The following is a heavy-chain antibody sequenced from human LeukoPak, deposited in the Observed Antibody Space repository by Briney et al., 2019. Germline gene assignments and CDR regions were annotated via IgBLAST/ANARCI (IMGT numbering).Heavy chain of an antibody. CDR2: VKNKADGGTK. V-gene: IGHV3-15*01. CDR3: SPLGSRGYHDYWSFDL. CDR1: GFTFSNAW. J-gene: IGHJ2*01. Sequence: GGSLRLSCAASGFTFSNAWMSWVRQAPGKGLEWIGRVKNKADGGTKDYAAPVKGRFTISRDDSKNTLYLQMNSLKTEDTGVYYCSPLGSRGYHDYWSFDLWGRGTLVIVSS. D-gene: IGHD3-22*01.